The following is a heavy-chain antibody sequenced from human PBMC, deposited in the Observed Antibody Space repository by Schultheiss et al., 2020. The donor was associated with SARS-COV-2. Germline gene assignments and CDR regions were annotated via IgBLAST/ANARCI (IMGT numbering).Heavy chain of an antibody. CDR1: GGSISNYY. CDR3: AGAGPLHY. J-gene: IGHJ4*02. V-gene: IGHV4-59*04. Sequence: SQTLSLTCTVSGGSISNYYWSWIRQPPGKGLEWIGYIYYSENTYYNPSLKSRVTISVDTSKNQFSLKLSSVTAADTAMYYCAGAGPLHYWGQGTLVTVSS. CDR2: IYYSENT. D-gene: IGHD1-26*01.